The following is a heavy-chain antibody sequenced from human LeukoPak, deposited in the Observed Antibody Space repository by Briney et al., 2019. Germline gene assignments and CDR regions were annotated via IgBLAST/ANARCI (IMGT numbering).Heavy chain of an antibody. CDR3: AREAMVPK. CDR2: INHSGST. J-gene: IGHJ4*02. D-gene: IGHD6-13*01. Sequence: PSETLSLTCAVYGGSFSGYYWSWIRQPPGKGLEWIGEINHSGSTNYNPSLKSRVTISVDTSKNQFSLKLSSVTAADTAVYYCAREAMVPKWGQGTLVTVSS. CDR1: GGSFSGYY. V-gene: IGHV4-34*01.